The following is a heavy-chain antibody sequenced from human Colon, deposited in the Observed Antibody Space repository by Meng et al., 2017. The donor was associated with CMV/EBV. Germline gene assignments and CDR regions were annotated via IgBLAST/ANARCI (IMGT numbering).Heavy chain of an antibody. J-gene: IGHJ5*02. CDR1: GGKFSTDA. D-gene: IGHD5-24*01. V-gene: IGHV1-69*11. Sequence: GGKFSTDAFSWVRQAPGQGLEWMESVIPVLGSPTYAPKFKGRLTMTTDESTNTGHMELRSLTSEDTAVYYCARHSATHSQLRGLDPWGQGTLVTVSS. CDR2: VIPVLGSP. CDR3: ARHSATHSQLRGLDP.